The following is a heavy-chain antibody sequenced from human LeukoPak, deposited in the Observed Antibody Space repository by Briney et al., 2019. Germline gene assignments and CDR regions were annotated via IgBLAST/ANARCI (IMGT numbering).Heavy chain of an antibody. CDR1: GFTFSSYW. D-gene: IGHD6-13*01. V-gene: IGHV3-7*01. Sequence: GGSLRLSCAASGFTFSSYWMSWVRQVSGKGLEWAANIKPDGSEEYYVDSVKGRFTISRDNAEKSLYLQMNSLRVEDTAVYYCTLVTRATAAVDYWGQGTLVTVSS. CDR2: IKPDGSEE. CDR3: TLVTRATAAVDY. J-gene: IGHJ4*02.